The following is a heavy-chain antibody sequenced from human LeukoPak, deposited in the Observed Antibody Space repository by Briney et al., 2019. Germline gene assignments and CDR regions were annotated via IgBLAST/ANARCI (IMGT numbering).Heavy chain of an antibody. V-gene: IGHV1-18*01. D-gene: IGHD6-19*01. Sequence: GASVKVSCKASGYTFTSYGISWVRQAPGQGLEWMGWISAYNGNTNYAQELQGRVTMTTDTSTSTAYMELRSLRSDDTAVYYCARDSGSGWWGSPYYFDYWGQGTLVTVSS. CDR3: ARDSGSGWWGSPYYFDY. CDR2: ISAYNGNT. J-gene: IGHJ4*02. CDR1: GYTFTSYG.